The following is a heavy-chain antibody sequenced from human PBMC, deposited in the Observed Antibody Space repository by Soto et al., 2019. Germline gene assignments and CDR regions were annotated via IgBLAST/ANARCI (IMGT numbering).Heavy chain of an antibody. D-gene: IGHD4-17*01. Sequence: QVQLVESGGGVVQPGRSLRLSCAASGFTFSSYGMHWVRQAPGKGLEWVAVISYDGSNKYYADSVKGRFTISRDNSKNTLYLQKNSLRAEDTAVYYCAKHYGGYGMDVWGQGTTVTVSS. CDR1: GFTFSSYG. J-gene: IGHJ6*02. V-gene: IGHV3-30*18. CDR2: ISYDGSNK. CDR3: AKHYGGYGMDV.